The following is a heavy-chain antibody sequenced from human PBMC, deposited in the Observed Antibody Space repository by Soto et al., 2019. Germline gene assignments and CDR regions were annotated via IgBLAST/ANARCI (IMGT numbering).Heavy chain of an antibody. CDR1: GYPVTAYY. D-gene: IGHD3-3*01. V-gene: IGHV1-2*02. J-gene: IGHJ3*02. CDR3: AIGGGVGVAGSAAFDM. CDR2: INPATGAA. Sequence: QLHLVQSGAVVKKPGASVTVSCSASGYPVTAYYMHWVRQAPGRGLEWMGGINPATGAAKYTQSFQGRVTKTRDTSTSTVFIELSGLTSGDTAVFYCAIGGGVGVAGSAAFDMWCQGTLVTVSS.